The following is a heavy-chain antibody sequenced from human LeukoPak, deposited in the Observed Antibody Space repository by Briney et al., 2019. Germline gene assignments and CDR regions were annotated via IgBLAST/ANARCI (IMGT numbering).Heavy chain of an antibody. V-gene: IGHV3-11*05. CDR3: ARVCRGRTYFDI. D-gene: IGHD3-16*01. CDR2: ISSSSSYT. J-gene: IGHJ3*02. CDR1: GFTFSDYY. Sequence: PGGSLPQTLAASGFTFSDYYSSWIRQAPGKGLEWVSYISSSSSYTNYADSVKGRFTISRDNAKNSLYLQMNSLRAEDTAVYYCARVCRGRTYFDIWGQGPVTTVCS.